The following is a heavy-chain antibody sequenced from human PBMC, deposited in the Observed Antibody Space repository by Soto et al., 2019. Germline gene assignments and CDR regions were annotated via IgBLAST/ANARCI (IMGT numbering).Heavy chain of an antibody. CDR1: GGSISSGGYY. CDR3: ARSSTRANHLAY. J-gene: IGHJ4*02. CDR2: IYYSGNT. Sequence: SETLSLTCTVSGGSISSGGYYWSWIRQHPGKGLEWIGYIYYSGNTYYNPSLKSRVTISVDTSKNQFSLKLSSVTAADTAVYYCARSSTRANHLAYWGQGTLVTVSS. V-gene: IGHV4-31*03. D-gene: IGHD2-2*01.